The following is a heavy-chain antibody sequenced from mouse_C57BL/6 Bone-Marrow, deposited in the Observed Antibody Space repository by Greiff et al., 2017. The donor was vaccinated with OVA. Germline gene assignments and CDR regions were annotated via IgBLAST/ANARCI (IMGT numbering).Heavy chain of an antibody. CDR2: INPNYGTT. D-gene: IGHD1-1*01. CDR1: GYSFTDYN. V-gene: IGHV1-39*01. Sequence: VQLQQSGPELVKPGASVKISCKASGYSFTDYNMNWVKQSNGKSLEWIGVINPNYGTTSYNQKFKGKATLTVDKSSSTAYMQLNSLTSEDSAVYYCAFYYGSSYRYCDVWGTGTTVTVSS. J-gene: IGHJ1*03. CDR3: AFYYGSSYRYCDV.